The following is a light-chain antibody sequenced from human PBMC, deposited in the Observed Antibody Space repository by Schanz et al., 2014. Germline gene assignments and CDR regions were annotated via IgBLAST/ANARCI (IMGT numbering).Light chain of an antibody. Sequence: QSALTQPASVSGSPGQSITISCTGTSSDVGSYNYVSWYQQHPGKAPKLLIYDVTNRFSGVSNRFSGSKSGITASLTISGLQAEDEADYFCSSYTSSSVVFGGGTKLTVL. CDR2: DVT. CDR1: SSDVGSYNY. V-gene: IGLV2-14*01. J-gene: IGLJ2*01. CDR3: SSYTSSSVV.